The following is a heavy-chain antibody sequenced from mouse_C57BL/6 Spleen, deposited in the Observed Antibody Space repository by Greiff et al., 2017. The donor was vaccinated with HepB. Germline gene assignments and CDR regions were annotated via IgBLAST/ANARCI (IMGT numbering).Heavy chain of an antibody. V-gene: IGHV5-4*01. CDR3: ARENYGSSYVDYYAMDY. J-gene: IGHJ4*01. CDR1: GFTFSSYA. Sequence: EVKLVESGGGLVKPGGSLKLSCAASGFTFSSYAMSWVRQTPEKRLEWVATISDGGSYTYYPDNVKGRFTISRDNAKNNLYLQMSHLKSEDTAMYYCARENYGSSYVDYYAMDYWGQGTSVTVSS. D-gene: IGHD1-1*01. CDR2: ISDGGSYT.